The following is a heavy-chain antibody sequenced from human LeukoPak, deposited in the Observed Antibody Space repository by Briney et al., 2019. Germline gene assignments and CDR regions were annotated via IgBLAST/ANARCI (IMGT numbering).Heavy chain of an antibody. D-gene: IGHD6-13*01. CDR2: IKEDGSEK. CDR3: ARTIIGSAGLDY. Sequence: GGSLRLSCAASGFTFRSYWMGWVRQAPGEGLEWVANIKEDGSEKFYVDSVEGRFTISRDNARNSLYLQMNSLTAEDTAVYYCARTIIGSAGLDYWGQGTLVTVSS. CDR1: GFTFRSYW. V-gene: IGHV3-7*01. J-gene: IGHJ4*02.